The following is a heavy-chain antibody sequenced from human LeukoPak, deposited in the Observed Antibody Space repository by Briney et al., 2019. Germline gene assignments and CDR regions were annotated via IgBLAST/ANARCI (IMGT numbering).Heavy chain of an antibody. CDR2: ISNTGSTT. CDR3: ARVRGSYSVDY. CDR1: GFTFSDYY. J-gene: IGHJ4*02. V-gene: IGHV3-11*04. D-gene: IGHD1-26*01. Sequence: GGSLRLSCAASGFTFSDYYMSWICQAPGKGLEWVSYISNTGSTTQYADSVKGRFTISRDNAKNSLHLQMNSLRAEDTAVYYCARVRGSYSVDYWGQGTLVTVSS.